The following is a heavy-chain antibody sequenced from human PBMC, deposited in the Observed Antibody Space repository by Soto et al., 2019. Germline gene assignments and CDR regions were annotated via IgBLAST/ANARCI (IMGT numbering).Heavy chain of an antibody. CDR1: GFTFNSYA. D-gene: IGHD5-12*01. J-gene: IGHJ1*01. CDR3: ARGRMVATYLGFPH. CDR2: VSDSGTGT. V-gene: IGHV3-23*01. Sequence: PGGSLRLSCAASGFTFNSYAMSWVRQAPGKGLEWVSAVSDSGTGTYYADSVKGRFTISRDNSQNALYLQMNSLRAEDSAVYYCARGRMVATYLGFPHSGQGTLVTVSS.